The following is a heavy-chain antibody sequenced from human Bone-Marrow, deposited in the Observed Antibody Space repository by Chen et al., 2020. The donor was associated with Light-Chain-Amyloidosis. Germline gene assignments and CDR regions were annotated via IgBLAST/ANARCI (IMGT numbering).Heavy chain of an antibody. V-gene: IGHV3-21*01. CDR3: ARSPYSTVAPHYYGMDL. D-gene: IGHD6-13*01. Sequence: EVPLVESGGGLVKPGGSLRPSCAAPGLTFSLYGMHWVRQAPGKGLEWVSSITGGGTSINYADSVRGRFTISGDNARNSLYLQMNSLRAEDTAVYYGARSPYSTVAPHYYGMDLWGQGITVTVSS. CDR1: GLTFSLYG. CDR2: ITGGGTSI. J-gene: IGHJ6*02.